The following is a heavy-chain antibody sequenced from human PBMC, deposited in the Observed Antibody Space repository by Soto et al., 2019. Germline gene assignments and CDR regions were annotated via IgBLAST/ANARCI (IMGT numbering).Heavy chain of an antibody. V-gene: IGHV4-34*01. CDR2: INHSGST. Sequence: GSLRLSCAASGFTVSSNYMSWVRQAPGKGLEWIGEINHSGSTNYNPSLKSRVTISVDTSKNQFSLKLSSVTAADTAVYYCARVVRGYGSGSYGRDDYYYYYYMDVWGKGTTVTVSS. D-gene: IGHD3-10*01. CDR1: GFTVSSNY. J-gene: IGHJ6*03. CDR3: ARVVRGYGSGSYGRDDYYYYYYMDV.